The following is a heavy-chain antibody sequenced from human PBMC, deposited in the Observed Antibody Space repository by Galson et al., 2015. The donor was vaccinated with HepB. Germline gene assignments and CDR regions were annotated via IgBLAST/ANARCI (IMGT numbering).Heavy chain of an antibody. Sequence: SLRLSCAASGFTFSSYAMSWVRQAPGKGLEWVSAISGSGGSTYYADSVKGRFTISRDNSKNTLYLQMNSLRAEDTAVYYCAKDLGPHGATYGPFDYWGQGTLVTVSS. V-gene: IGHV3-23*01. CDR3: AKDLGPHGATYGPFDY. CDR1: GFTFSSYA. D-gene: IGHD1-26*01. CDR2: ISGSGGST. J-gene: IGHJ4*02.